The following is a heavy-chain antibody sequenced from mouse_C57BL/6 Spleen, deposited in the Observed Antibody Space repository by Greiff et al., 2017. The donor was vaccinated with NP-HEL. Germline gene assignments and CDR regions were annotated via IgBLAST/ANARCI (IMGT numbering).Heavy chain of an antibody. V-gene: IGHV14-4*01. CDR1: GFNIKDDY. CDR3: TSITTVVPMDY. D-gene: IGHD1-1*01. CDR2: IDPENGDT. J-gene: IGHJ4*01. Sequence: VQLKESGAELVRPGASVKLSCTASGFNIKDDYMHWVKQRPEQGLEWIGWIDPENGDTEYASKFQGKATITADTSSNTAYLQLSSLTSEDTAVYYCTSITTVVPMDYWGQGTSVTVSS.